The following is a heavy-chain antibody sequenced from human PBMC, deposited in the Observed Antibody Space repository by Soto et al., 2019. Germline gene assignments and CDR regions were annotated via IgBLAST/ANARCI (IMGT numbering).Heavy chain of an antibody. CDR1: GGTFSSYA. CDR3: ARGGYSGYDSWLDP. J-gene: IGHJ5*02. CDR2: IIPIFGTA. Sequence: EASVKVSCKASGGTFSSYAISWVRQAPGQGLEWMGGIIPIFGTANYAQKFQGRVTITAGESTSTAYMELSSLRSEDTAVYYCARGGYSGYDSWLDPWGQGTLVTVSS. D-gene: IGHD5-12*01. V-gene: IGHV1-69*13.